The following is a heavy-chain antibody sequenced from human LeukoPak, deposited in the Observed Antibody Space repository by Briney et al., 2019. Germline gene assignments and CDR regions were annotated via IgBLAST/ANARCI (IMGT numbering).Heavy chain of an antibody. D-gene: IGHD1-1*01. V-gene: IGHV4-30-2*01. J-gene: IGHJ4*02. CDR3: AREMERGDGFDY. CDR1: GGSISSGGYY. Sequence: SETLSLTCTVSGGSISSGGYYWSWIRQPPGKGLEWIGYIYNTGSTYYNPSLKSRVTISVDRSTNQFSLKMSSVTAADTAVYYCAREMERGDGFDYWGQGTLVTVSS. CDR2: IYNTGST.